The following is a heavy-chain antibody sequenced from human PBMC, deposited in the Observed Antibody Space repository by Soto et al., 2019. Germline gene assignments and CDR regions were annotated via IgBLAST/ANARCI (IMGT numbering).Heavy chain of an antibody. D-gene: IGHD3-16*01. J-gene: IGHJ4*02. CDR1: GGTFTTST. Sequence: QVQLVQSGAEVKKPGSSVKVSCQTSGGTFTTSTLSWVRQAPGQGLEWMGGIIPVFGTPSYAQKFQGRVTMIADKSSSTAYMELRNLRSEDTAMYYCARPADYVSGFSQWGQGTLVTVSS. V-gene: IGHV1-69*06. CDR2: IIPVFGTP. CDR3: ARPADYVSGFSQ.